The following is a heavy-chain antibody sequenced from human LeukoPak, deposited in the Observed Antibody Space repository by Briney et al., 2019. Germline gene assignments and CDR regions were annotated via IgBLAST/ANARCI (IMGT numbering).Heavy chain of an antibody. CDR2: LSGSGGNT. J-gene: IGHJ4*02. CDR1: GFTLSSYA. Sequence: GGSLRLSCAASGFTLSSYAMSWVRQAPGKGLEWVSTLSGSGGNTYYTDSVKGRFTISRDNAKNSLYLQMNSLRAEDTAVYYCARDPPLGSCSTISCPHLDYWGQGTLVTVSS. V-gene: IGHV3-23*01. D-gene: IGHD2-2*01. CDR3: ARDPPLGSCSTISCPHLDY.